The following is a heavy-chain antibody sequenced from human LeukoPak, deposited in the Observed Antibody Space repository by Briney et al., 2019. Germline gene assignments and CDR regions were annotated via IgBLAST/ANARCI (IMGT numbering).Heavy chain of an antibody. CDR2: IYYSGST. V-gene: IGHV4-30-4*01. CDR1: GGSISSGDYY. Sequence: SETLSLTCTVSGGSISSGDYYWSWIRQPPGKGLEWIGYIYYSGSTYYNPSLKSRVTISVDTSKNQFSLKLSSVTAADTAVYYCARVAADYGDAWTLLYFDYWGQGTLVTVSS. J-gene: IGHJ4*02. D-gene: IGHD4-17*01. CDR3: ARVAADYGDAWTLLYFDY.